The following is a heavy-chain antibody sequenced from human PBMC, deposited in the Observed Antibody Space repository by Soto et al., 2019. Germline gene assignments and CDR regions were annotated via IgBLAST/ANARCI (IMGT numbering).Heavy chain of an antibody. J-gene: IGHJ6*02. CDR2: RWYDGSNK. D-gene: IGHD6-13*01. CDR3: ARDGQQLAPYALDV. Sequence: QVQLVESGGGVVQPGTSLRLSCTTSGFTFSNHAMHWVRQAPGKGLEWVAQRWYDGSNKYYADSVKGRFTISRDNSRNMVYVQMNSLRVEDTAVYYCARDGQQLAPYALDVWGQGTSDTVSS. CDR1: GFTFSNHA. V-gene: IGHV3-33*01.